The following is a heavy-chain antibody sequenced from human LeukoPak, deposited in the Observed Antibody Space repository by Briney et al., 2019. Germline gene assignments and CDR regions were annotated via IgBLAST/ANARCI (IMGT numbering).Heavy chain of an antibody. CDR3: ARATYYYDSSGYRLLDY. D-gene: IGHD3-22*01. CDR2: IYPGDSDT. J-gene: IGHJ4*02. V-gene: IGHV5-51*01. Sequence: GESLKISCKGSGYSFTNYWIGWVRQMPGKGLEWMGIIYPGDSDTRYSPSFQGQVTISADKSISTAYLQWSSLKASDTAMYYCARATYYYDSSGYRLLDYWGQGTLVTVSS. CDR1: GYSFTNYW.